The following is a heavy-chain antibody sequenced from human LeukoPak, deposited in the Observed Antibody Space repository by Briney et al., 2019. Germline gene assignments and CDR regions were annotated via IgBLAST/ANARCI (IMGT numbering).Heavy chain of an antibody. D-gene: IGHD2-2*01. Sequence: SETLSLTCAVYGGSFSGYYWSWIRQPPGKGLEWIGRIYTSGSTNYNPSLKSRVTMSVDTSKNQFSLKLSSVTAADTAVYYCARDLDCSSTSCYPARFRDDAFDIWGQGTMVTVSS. CDR2: IYTSGST. V-gene: IGHV4-59*10. CDR3: ARDLDCSSTSCYPARFRDDAFDI. J-gene: IGHJ3*02. CDR1: GGSFSGYY.